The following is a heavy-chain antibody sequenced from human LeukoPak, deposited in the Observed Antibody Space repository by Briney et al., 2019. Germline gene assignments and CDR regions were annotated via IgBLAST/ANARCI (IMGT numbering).Heavy chain of an antibody. CDR1: GFTFSSYA. V-gene: IGHV3-23*01. Sequence: GGSLRLSCAASGFTFSSYAMTWARQAPGKGLEWVSVISDSGGTIHYADSVKGRFTISRDNSKNTLYLQMNSLRAEDTAVYYCAKYISGYAPNFDYWGQETLVTVSS. CDR2: ISDSGGTI. D-gene: IGHD6-19*01. CDR3: AKYISGYAPNFDY. J-gene: IGHJ4*02.